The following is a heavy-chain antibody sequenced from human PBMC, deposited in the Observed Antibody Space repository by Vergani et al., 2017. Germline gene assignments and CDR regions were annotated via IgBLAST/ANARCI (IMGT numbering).Heavy chain of an antibody. CDR1: GGSFTSYN. D-gene: IGHD4-11*01. CDR3: ARVNTETNGHLSYYYYMDV. J-gene: IGHJ6*03. Sequence: QVQLQQWGGGLLKPSETLSLTCVVNGGSFTSYNWTWIRQSPGEGLEWVGDIDHTGRPDYNPSLKSRLTMSVDKSRNQFSLTLNSVTATDTAIYFCARVNTETNGHLSYYYYMDVWGQGTAVTVS. V-gene: IGHV4-34*01. CDR2: IDHTGRP.